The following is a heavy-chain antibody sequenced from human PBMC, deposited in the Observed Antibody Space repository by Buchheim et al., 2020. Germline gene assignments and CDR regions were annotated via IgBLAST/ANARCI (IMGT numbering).Heavy chain of an antibody. CDR1: GFTFSSYW. J-gene: IGHJ4*02. V-gene: IGHV3-7*01. Sequence: EVQVVESGGGLVQTGGSLRVSCAGSGFTFSSYWMGWVRQAPGRGLEWVATIKEDGSEKYYVDSVKGRFTISRDHAKNSLYLQMNSLRAEDTAVYYCARLDRTVAGVIDYWGQG. CDR3: ARLDRTVAGVIDY. D-gene: IGHD3-16*01. CDR2: IKEDGSEK.